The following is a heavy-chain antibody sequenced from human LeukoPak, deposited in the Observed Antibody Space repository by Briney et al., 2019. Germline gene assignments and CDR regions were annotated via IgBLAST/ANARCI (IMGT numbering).Heavy chain of an antibody. J-gene: IGHJ5*02. CDR3: AGTYSSSSGWFDP. CDR2: INHSGST. D-gene: IGHD6-6*01. V-gene: IGHV4-34*01. Sequence: PSETLSLTCAVYGGSFSGYYWGWIRQPPGKGLEWIGEINHSGSTNYNPSLKSRVTISVDTSKNQFSLKLSSVTAADTAVYYCAGTYSSSSGWFDPWGQGTLVTVSS. CDR1: GGSFSGYY.